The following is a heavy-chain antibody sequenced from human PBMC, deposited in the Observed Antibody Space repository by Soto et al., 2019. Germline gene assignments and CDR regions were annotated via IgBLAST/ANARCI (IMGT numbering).Heavy chain of an antibody. Sequence: GGSLRLSCAASGFTFSSYAMHWVRQAPGKGLEWVAVISYDGSNKYYADSVKGRFTISRDNSKNTLYLQMNSVRAEDTAVYYCARGERHAFDIWGQGTMVTVSS. J-gene: IGHJ3*02. CDR1: GFTFSSYA. CDR3: ARGERHAFDI. CDR2: ISYDGSNK. V-gene: IGHV3-30*04. D-gene: IGHD1-26*01.